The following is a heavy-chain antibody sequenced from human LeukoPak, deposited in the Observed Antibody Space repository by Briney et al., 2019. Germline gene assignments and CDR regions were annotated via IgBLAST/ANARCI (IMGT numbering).Heavy chain of an antibody. J-gene: IGHJ4*02. CDR1: GYTFTSYG. V-gene: IGHV1-46*01. Sequence: ASVKVSCKASGYTFTSYGISWVRQAPGQGLEWMGIINPSGGSTSYAQKFQGRVTMTRDTSTSTVYMELSSLRSEDTAVYYCAAAGHLYYFDYWGQGTLVTVSS. CDR3: AAAGHLYYFDY. CDR2: INPSGGST. D-gene: IGHD6-13*01.